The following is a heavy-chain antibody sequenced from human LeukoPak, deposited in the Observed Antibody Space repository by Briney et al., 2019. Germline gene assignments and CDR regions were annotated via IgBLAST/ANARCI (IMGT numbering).Heavy chain of an antibody. CDR1: GFTFSSYS. CDR2: ISSSSYI. CDR3: AREVVYYDSSGYYSPDAFDI. Sequence: GSLRLSCAASGFTFSSYSMNWVRQAPGKGLEWVSPISSSSYIYYADSVKGRFTISRDNAKNSLYLQMNSLRAEDTAVYYCAREVVYYDSSGYYSPDAFDIWGQGTMVTVSS. D-gene: IGHD3-22*01. V-gene: IGHV3-21*01. J-gene: IGHJ3*02.